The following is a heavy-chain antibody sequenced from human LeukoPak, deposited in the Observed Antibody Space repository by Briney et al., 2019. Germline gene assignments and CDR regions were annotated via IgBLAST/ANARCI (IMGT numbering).Heavy chain of an antibody. D-gene: IGHD3-22*01. J-gene: IGHJ4*02. V-gene: IGHV3-33*01. CDR1: GFTFSSYG. CDR3: ARDLDDSSGYPI. CDR2: IWYDGSNK. Sequence: GRSLRLSCAASGFTFSSYGMHCVRQAPGKGLEWVAVIWYDGSNKYYADSVKGRFTISRDNSKNTLYLQMNSLRAEDTAVYYCARDLDDSSGYPIWGQGTLVTVSS.